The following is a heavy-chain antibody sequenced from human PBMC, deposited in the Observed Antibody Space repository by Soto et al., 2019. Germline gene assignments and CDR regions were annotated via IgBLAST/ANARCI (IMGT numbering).Heavy chain of an antibody. CDR1: GGSFSGYY. CDR3: ASGDLRLTIFGVVTVYSYYGMDV. CDR2: INHSGIT. D-gene: IGHD3-3*01. J-gene: IGHJ6*02. Sequence: PSETLSLTCAVYGGSFSGYYWSWIRQPPGNGLEWIGEINHSGITNYNPSLKSRVTISVDTSKNQFSLQLSSVTAADTAVYYCASGDLRLTIFGVVTVYSYYGMDVWGQGTTVTVSS. V-gene: IGHV4-34*01.